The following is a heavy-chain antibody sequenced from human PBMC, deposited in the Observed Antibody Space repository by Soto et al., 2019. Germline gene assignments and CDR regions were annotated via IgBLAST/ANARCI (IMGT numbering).Heavy chain of an antibody. CDR1: GGSISSGDYY. CDR2: IYYSGST. V-gene: IGHV4-30-4*01. CDR3: ARVGGFGATTIDY. Sequence: SETLSLTCTVSGGSISSGDYYWSWIRHPPGKGLEWIGYIYYSGSTYYNPSLKSRVTISVDTSKIQFSLKLSSVTAADTAVYYCARVGGFGATTIDYWGQGTLVTVSS. D-gene: IGHD3-10*01. J-gene: IGHJ4*02.